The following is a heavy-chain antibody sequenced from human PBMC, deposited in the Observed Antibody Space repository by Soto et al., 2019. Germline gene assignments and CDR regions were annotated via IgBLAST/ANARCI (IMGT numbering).Heavy chain of an antibody. CDR1: GFTFSSYS. J-gene: IGHJ5*02. V-gene: IGHV3-21*01. CDR2: ISSSSSYI. CDR3: ARDLRAPLVPWFDP. Sequence: PGGSLRLSCAASGFTFSSYSMNWVRQAPGKGLEWVSSISSSSSYIYYADSVKGRFTISRDNAKNSLYLQMNSLRAEDAAVYYCARDLRAPLVPWFDPWGQGTLVTVSS.